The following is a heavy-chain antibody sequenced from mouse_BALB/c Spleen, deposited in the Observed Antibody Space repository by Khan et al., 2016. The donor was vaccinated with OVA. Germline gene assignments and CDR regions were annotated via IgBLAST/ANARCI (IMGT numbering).Heavy chain of an antibody. CDR2: IWSDGST. J-gene: IGHJ4*01. Sequence: QMQLEESGPGLVAPSQSLSITCTVSGFSLTSYGVHWVRQPPGKGLEWLVVIWSDGSTNYNSVLKSRLSISKDNSKSQVFFKMNSLQTDDTAIYYCARWFDGYSSLYAMDYGGQGTSVTVSS. D-gene: IGHD2-3*01. V-gene: IGHV2-6*02. CDR3: ARWFDGYSSLYAMDY. CDR1: GFSLTSYG.